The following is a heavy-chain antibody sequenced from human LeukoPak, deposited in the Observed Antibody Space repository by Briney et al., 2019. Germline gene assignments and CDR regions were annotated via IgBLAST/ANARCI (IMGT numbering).Heavy chain of an antibody. D-gene: IGHD3-3*01. V-gene: IGHV3-13*01. J-gene: IGHJ6*02. CDR1: GFTLSSYD. CDR3: ARSPRTKRITIFGVAYGMDV. Sequence: GGSLRLSCAASGFTLSSYDMHWVRQATGKGLEWVSAIGTAGDTYSPGSVKGRFTISRENAKNSLYLQMNSLRAGDTAVYYCARSPRTKRITIFGVAYGMDVWGQGTTVTVSS. CDR2: IGTAGDT.